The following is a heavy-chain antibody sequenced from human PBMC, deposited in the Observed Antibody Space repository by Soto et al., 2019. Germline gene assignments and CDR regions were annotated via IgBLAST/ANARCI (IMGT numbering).Heavy chain of an antibody. J-gene: IGHJ4*02. Sequence: PGGSLRLSCPASGFTFSSFAMSWVRQAPGKGLDLVSTINKSGGSKYYAASVKGRFTISRDKDERMLCLNISGLRPXDTDIYYCAKDPLTTGTTFAYWRRRTQVTVSS. CDR1: GFTFSSFA. CDR2: INKSGGSK. CDR3: AKDPLTTGTTFAY. V-gene: IGHV3-23*01. D-gene: IGHD1-1*01.